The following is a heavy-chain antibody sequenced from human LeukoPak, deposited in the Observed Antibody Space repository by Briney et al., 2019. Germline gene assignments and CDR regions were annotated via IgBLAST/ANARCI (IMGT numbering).Heavy chain of an antibody. J-gene: IGHJ4*02. CDR1: GGSFSGYF. CDR2: INHSGST. CDR3: ARAGGRQQLLRRYYFDY. Sequence: SETLSLTCAVYGGSFSGYFWSCIRQPPGKGLEWIGEINHSGSTNYIPSLTSRVTISVDTSKNQFSLKLSSVTAADTAVYYCARAGGRQQLLRRYYFDYWGQGTLVTVSS. V-gene: IGHV4-34*01. D-gene: IGHD6-13*01.